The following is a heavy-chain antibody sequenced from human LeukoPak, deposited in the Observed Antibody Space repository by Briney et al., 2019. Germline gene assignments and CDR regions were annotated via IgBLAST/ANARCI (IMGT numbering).Heavy chain of an antibody. CDR1: GGSISSYY. CDR3: ARALESHVTIFGVYPLRSKGRYYGMDV. V-gene: IGHV4-59*01. CDR2: IYYSGST. Sequence: SETLSLTCTVSGGSISSYYWSWIRQPPGKGLEWIGYIYYSGSTNYNPSLKSRVTISVDTSKNQFSLKLSSVTAEDTAVYYCARALESHVTIFGVYPLRSKGRYYGMDVWGQGTTVTVSS. J-gene: IGHJ6*02. D-gene: IGHD3-3*01.